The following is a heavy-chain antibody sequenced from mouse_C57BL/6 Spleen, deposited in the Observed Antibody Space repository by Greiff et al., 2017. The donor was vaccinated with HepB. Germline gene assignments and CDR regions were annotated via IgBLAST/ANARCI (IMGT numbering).Heavy chain of an antibody. D-gene: IGHD4-1*01. CDR3: ARWGDWDYFDY. V-gene: IGHV7-3*01. CDR2: IRNKANGYTT. Sequence: EVKVEESGGGLVQPGGSLSLSCAASGFTFTDYYMSWVRQPPGKALEWLGFIRNKANGYTTEYSASVKGRFTISRDNSQSILYLQMNALRAEDSATYYCARWGDWDYFDYWGQGTTLTVSS. CDR1: GFTFTDYY. J-gene: IGHJ2*01.